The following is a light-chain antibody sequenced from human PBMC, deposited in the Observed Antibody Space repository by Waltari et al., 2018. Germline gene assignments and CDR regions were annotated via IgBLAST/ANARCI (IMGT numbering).Light chain of an antibody. CDR2: DVN. CDR1: SGDVGGYNF. J-gene: IGLJ2*01. CDR3: CSYAGSYTLI. Sequence: QSALTQPRSVSGSPGQSVTISCTGTSGDVGGYNFVSWYQHHPGKAPKVRIYDVNERPSGVPDRFSGSKSGNTASLTISGLQPEDEADYYCCSYAGSYTLIFGGGTKLTVL. V-gene: IGLV2-11*01.